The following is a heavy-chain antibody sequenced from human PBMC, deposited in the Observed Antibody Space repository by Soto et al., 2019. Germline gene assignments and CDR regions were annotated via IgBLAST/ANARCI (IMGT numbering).Heavy chain of an antibody. D-gene: IGHD3-22*01. V-gene: IGHV3-30-3*01. CDR2: ISYDGSNK. CDR1: GFTFSSYA. CDR3: ARDLYYYDSSGYYYRGHYYYGMDV. J-gene: IGHJ6*02. Sequence: QVQLVESGGGVVQPGRSLRLSCAASGFTFSSYAMHWVRQAPGKGLEWVAVISYDGSNKYYADSVKGRFTISRDNSKNTLYLQMNSLRAEDTAVYYCARDLYYYDSSGYYYRGHYYYGMDVWGQGTTVTVSS.